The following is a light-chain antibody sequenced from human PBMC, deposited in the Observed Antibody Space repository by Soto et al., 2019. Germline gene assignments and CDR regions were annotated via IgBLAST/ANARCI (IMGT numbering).Light chain of an antibody. CDR3: QQYNSLHT. CDR2: KAS. J-gene: IGKJ2*01. V-gene: IGKV1-5*03. CDR1: QSISSW. Sequence: DIQMTQSPSTLSASVGVRVTITCRASQSISSWLAWYQQKPGKAPKLLIYKASSLESGVPSRFSGSGSETEFTLTISSLQPDEFATYYCQQYNSLHTFGQGTKLEIK.